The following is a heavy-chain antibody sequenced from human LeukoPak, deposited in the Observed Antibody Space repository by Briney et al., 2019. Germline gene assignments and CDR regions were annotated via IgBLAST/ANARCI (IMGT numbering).Heavy chain of an antibody. CDR3: AKTCSGGSCYFDY. V-gene: IGHV3-74*01. J-gene: IGHJ4*02. D-gene: IGHD2-15*01. CDR1: GFTFSSNW. CDR2: INSDGSRI. Sequence: PGGSLRLSCAASGFTFSSNWMYWVRQAPGKGLVWVSRINSDGSRISYADSVKGRFTISRDNSKNTLYLQMNSLRAEDTAVYYCAKTCSGGSCYFDYWGQGTLVTVSS.